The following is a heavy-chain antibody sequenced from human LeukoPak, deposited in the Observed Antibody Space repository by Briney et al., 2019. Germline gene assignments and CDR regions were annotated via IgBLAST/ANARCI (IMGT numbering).Heavy chain of an antibody. CDR2: MNPNSGNT. CDR1: GYTFTSYD. D-gene: IGHD2-21*01. J-gene: IGHJ3*02. Sequence: GASVKVSCKASGYTFTSYDINWVRQATGQGLEWMGWMNPNSGNTGYAQKFQGRVTMTRNTSISTAYMELSRLRSDDTAVYYCAIEVVVIATDAFDIWGQGTMVTVSS. V-gene: IGHV1-8*01. CDR3: AIEVVVIATDAFDI.